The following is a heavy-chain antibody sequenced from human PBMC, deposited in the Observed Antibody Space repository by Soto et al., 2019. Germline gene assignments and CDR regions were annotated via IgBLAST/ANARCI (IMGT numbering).Heavy chain of an antibody. CDR1: GGSISNYY. CDR3: ARDSNRQNWFDP. D-gene: IGHD3-3*02. V-gene: IGHV4-59*01. CDR2: IYYSGTT. Sequence: PSETLSLTCTVSGGSISNYYWSWIRQPPGKGLEWIGYIYYSGTTTYNPSLKSRLSISVDTSKNQFSLKLSSVTAADTAVYYCARDSNRQNWFDPWGQGTLVTVSS. J-gene: IGHJ5*02.